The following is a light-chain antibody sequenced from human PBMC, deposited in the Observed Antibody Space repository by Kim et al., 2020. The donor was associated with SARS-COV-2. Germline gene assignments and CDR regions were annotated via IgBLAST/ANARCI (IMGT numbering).Light chain of an antibody. CDR1: SGSIASNY. CDR3: QSYDSSNPVV. Sequence: NFMLTQPHSVSESPGKTVTISCTGSSGSIASNYVQWYQQRPGSAPTTVIYEDNQRPSGVPDRFSSSIDSSSNSASLTISGLKTEDEADYYCQSYDSSNPVVFGGGTQLTVL. J-gene: IGLJ2*01. V-gene: IGLV6-57*02. CDR2: EDN.